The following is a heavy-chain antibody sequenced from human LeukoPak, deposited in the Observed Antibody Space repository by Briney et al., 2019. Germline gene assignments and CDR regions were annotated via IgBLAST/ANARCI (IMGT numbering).Heavy chain of an antibody. CDR1: GFTFSSYA. V-gene: IGHV3-74*01. CDR3: ASFGISWRSSY. CDR2: ISDDGSYT. J-gene: IGHJ4*02. D-gene: IGHD2-21*01. Sequence: RTGGSLRLSCAASGFTFSSYAMSWVRQAPGKGLVWVSRISDDGSYTSNVDSVKGRFTISRDNVNNMLYLHMNSLRAEDTAVYYCASFGISWRSSYWGQGTLVTVSS.